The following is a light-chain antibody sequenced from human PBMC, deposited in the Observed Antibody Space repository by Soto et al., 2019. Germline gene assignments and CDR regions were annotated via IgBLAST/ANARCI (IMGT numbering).Light chain of an antibody. CDR3: QQYGSSSYT. V-gene: IGKV3-20*01. CDR1: QSISSSY. Sequence: EIVLTQSPGTLSLSPGERATLSCRASQSISSSYLAWYQQKPGQAPRLLIYAAPSRATGIPDRFSGSGSGTDFTLTISRLEPEDFAVYYCQQYGSSSYTFGQGTQLEI. J-gene: IGKJ2*01. CDR2: AAP.